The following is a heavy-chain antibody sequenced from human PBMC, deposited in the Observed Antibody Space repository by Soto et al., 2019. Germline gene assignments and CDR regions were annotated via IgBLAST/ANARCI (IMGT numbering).Heavy chain of an antibody. CDR2: ISGSGGST. V-gene: IGHV3-23*01. D-gene: IGHD2-2*01. CDR3: AKVSRGIGVVPAGLN. J-gene: IGHJ4*02. CDR1: GHTFHSYA. Sequence: EVQLLESGGGLVQPGGSLRLSCVASGHTFHSYAMSWVRQAPGKGLEWVSGISGSGGSTYYADSVRGRFTISRDDSKNTLYLQKNSLRAEDTAVYYCAKVSRGIGVVPAGLNWGQGTLVTVSS.